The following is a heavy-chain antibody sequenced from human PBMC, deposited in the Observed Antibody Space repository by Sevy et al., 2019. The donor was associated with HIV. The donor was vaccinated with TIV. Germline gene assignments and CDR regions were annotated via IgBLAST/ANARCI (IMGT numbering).Heavy chain of an antibody. CDR3: AREGCTKPHDY. CDR2: LSFGCGEI. J-gene: IGHJ4*02. D-gene: IGHD2-8*01. CDR1: GFTFSKYS. V-gene: IGHV3-23*01. Sequence: RGYLRLSCAASGFTFSKYSMSWVRQPPGKGLERVSTLSFGCGEIKYADSVKGRFTISRYNSKSSVYLQMNYLRPEDTAVYYCAREGCTKPHDYWGQGTLVSVSS.